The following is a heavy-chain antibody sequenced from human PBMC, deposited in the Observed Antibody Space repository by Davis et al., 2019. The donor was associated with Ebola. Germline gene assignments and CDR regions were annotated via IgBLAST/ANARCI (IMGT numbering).Heavy chain of an antibody. J-gene: IGHJ3*02. CDR3: ARDSFRQAKDI. CDR1: GGPFSSYA. CDR2: IIPMFGRP. V-gene: IGHV1-69*13. Sequence: AASVKVSCKASGGPFSSYAISWVRQAPGQGLEWMGGIIPMFGRPNYAQKFQGRVTISADESTRTAYMELSSLRSEDTAVYYCARDSFRQAKDIWGQGTMVTVSS.